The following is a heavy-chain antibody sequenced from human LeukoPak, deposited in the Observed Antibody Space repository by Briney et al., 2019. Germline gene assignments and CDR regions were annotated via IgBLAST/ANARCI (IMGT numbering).Heavy chain of an antibody. V-gene: IGHV1-8*01. Sequence: ASVKVSCKASGYTFTSYDINWVRQATGQGLEWMGWMNPNSGNTGYAQKFQGRVTMTRNTSISTAYMELSSLRSEGTAVYYCARDVTPYYYGSGSYYRGFDPWGQGTLVTVSS. D-gene: IGHD3-10*01. CDR3: ARDVTPYYYGSGSYYRGFDP. J-gene: IGHJ5*02. CDR2: MNPNSGNT. CDR1: GYTFTSYD.